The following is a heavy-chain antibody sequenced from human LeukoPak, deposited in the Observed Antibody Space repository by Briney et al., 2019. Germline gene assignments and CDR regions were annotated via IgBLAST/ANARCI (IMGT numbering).Heavy chain of an antibody. V-gene: IGHV1-8*01. CDR3: ARATYGSGSHFNDYYFYGMDL. CDR1: AYNLSRYD. D-gene: IGHD3-10*01. Sequence: ASVKVSCKASAYNLSRYDLNWVRQATGQGLEWMGWMNPNSGKTGYARKFQGRVTMTRNTSTGTAYMEVSSLRSEDTAVYCCARATYGSGSHFNDYYFYGMDLWGQGTRVTVSS. J-gene: IGHJ6*02. CDR2: MNPNSGKT.